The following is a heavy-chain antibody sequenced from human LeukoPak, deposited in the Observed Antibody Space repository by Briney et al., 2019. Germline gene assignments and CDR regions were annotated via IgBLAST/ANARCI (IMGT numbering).Heavy chain of an antibody. CDR2: ISAYNGNT. D-gene: IGHD2-2*01. Sequence: GASVKVSCKASGYTFTSYRISWVRQAPGQGLEWMGWISAYNGNTNYAQKLQGRVTMTTDTSTSTAYMELRSLRSDDTAVYYCAREGIVVVPAAIPDKPDPVIDYWGQGTLVTVSS. CDR3: AREGIVVVPAAIPDKPDPVIDY. CDR1: GYTFTSYR. V-gene: IGHV1-18*01. J-gene: IGHJ4*02.